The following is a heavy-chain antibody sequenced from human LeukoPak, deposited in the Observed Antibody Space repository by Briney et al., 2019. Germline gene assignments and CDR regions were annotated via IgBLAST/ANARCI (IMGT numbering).Heavy chain of an antibody. CDR1: GYTFNSYD. CDR2: INGGSRTT. Sequence: GASVKDSCKSSGYTFNSYDIRSVRQATGQRPEWMGGINGGSRTTKYLQKLPGRVTITTDTSTSTAYMELRSLRSDDTAVYYCARDLPYSSSWNYYYYMDVWGKGTTVTVSS. V-gene: IGHV1-3*01. J-gene: IGHJ6*03. CDR3: ARDLPYSSSWNYYYYMDV. D-gene: IGHD6-6*01.